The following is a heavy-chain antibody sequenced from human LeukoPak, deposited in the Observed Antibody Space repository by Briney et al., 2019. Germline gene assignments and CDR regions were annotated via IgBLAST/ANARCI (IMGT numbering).Heavy chain of an antibody. CDR1: GFTFSSYA. V-gene: IGHV3-30-3*01. Sequence: GGSLRLSCAASGFTFSSYAMHWVRQAPGKGLKWVAVISYDGSNKYYADSVKGRFTISRDNSKNTLYLQMNSLRAEDTAVYYCARAIAVAGTVKGYFDYWGQGTLVTVSS. CDR2: ISYDGSNK. CDR3: ARAIAVAGTVKGYFDY. D-gene: IGHD6-19*01. J-gene: IGHJ4*02.